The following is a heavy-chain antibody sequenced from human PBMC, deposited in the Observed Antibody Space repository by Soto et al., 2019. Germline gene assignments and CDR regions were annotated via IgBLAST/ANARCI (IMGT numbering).Heavy chain of an antibody. J-gene: IGHJ6*02. CDR2: INAGNGNT. D-gene: IGHD3-3*01. CDR1: GYTFTSYA. Sequence: ASVKVSCKASGYTFTSYAMHWVRQAPGQRLEWMGWINAGNGNTKYSQNFQGRVTMTRNTSISTAYMELSSLRPEDTAVYYCARSCSGYYPYYYYYGMHVWGQGTTVTVSS. V-gene: IGHV1-3*01. CDR3: ARSCSGYYPYYYYYGMHV.